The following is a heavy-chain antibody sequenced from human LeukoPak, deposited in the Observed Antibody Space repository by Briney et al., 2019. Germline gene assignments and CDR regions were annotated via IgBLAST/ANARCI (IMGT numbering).Heavy chain of an antibody. D-gene: IGHD3-22*01. CDR2: IYSGGST. CDR1: GFTVSSNY. Sequence: GGSLRLSCAASGFTVSSNYMSWVRQAPGKGLEWVSVIYSGGSTYHAASVKGRFTISRDNSKNTLYLQMNSLRAEDTAVYYCAREGITMTLGYFDYWGQGTLVTVSS. CDR3: AREGITMTLGYFDY. V-gene: IGHV3-66*01. J-gene: IGHJ4*02.